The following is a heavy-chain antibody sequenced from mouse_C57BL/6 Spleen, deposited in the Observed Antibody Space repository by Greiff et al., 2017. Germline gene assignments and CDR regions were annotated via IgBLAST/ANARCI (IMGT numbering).Heavy chain of an antibody. D-gene: IGHD2-4*01. V-gene: IGHV1-50*01. CDR2: IDPSDSYT. CDR1: GYTFTSYW. Sequence: QVQLQQPGAELVKPGASVKLSCKASGYTFTSYWMQWVKQRPGQGLEWIGEIDPSDSYTNYNQKFKGKATLTVDTSSSTAYMQLSSLTSEDSAVYYCARAKPYDYDDVDVWGTGTTVTVSS. CDR3: ARAKPYDYDDVDV. J-gene: IGHJ1*03.